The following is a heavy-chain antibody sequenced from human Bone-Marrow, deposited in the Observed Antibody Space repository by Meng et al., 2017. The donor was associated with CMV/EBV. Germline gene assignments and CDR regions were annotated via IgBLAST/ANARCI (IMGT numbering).Heavy chain of an antibody. CDR1: GFTFSDYY. D-gene: IGHD6-13*01. J-gene: IGHJ4*02. CDR2: ISTSGRVK. CDR3: AKDAPTSATTWYPFDS. V-gene: IGHV3-11*01. Sequence: GGSLRLSCAASGFTFSDYYMNWVRQAPGKGLECVSYISTSGRVKYYADSVKGRFTISRDNAKNSVFLQMNSLRAEDTALYYCAKDAPTSATTWYPFDSWGQGTLVTVS.